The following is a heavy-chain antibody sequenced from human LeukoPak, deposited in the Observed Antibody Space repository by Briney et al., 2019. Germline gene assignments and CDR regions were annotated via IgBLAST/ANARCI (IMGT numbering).Heavy chain of an antibody. J-gene: IGHJ6*02. CDR2: INPNGGGT. V-gene: IGHV1-2*02. Sequence: ASVKVSCKASGYTFNVYYIHWVRQAPGQGLEWMGWINPNGGGTNYAQEFQGRVTMTRDTSIGTAYMELSRLRSDDTAVYYCATYCSSTSCYAYYGMDVWGQGTTVTVSS. D-gene: IGHD2-2*01. CDR1: GYTFNVYY. CDR3: ATYCSSTSCYAYYGMDV.